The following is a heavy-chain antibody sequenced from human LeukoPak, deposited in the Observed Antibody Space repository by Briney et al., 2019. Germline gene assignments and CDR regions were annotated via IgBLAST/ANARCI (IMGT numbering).Heavy chain of an antibody. V-gene: IGHV4-59*08. Sequence: SETLSHTCTVSGGSISSYYWGWVRQSPGKGLEWIGYIYYSGSTNYNPSLKSRLTISVDTSKNQFALRLSSVTAADTAVYYCERHSSGFWSADNTNYYGFDVWGRGTTVTVSS. J-gene: IGHJ6*02. CDR2: IYYSGST. D-gene: IGHD3-3*01. CDR1: GGSISSYY. CDR3: ERHSSGFWSADNTNYYGFDV.